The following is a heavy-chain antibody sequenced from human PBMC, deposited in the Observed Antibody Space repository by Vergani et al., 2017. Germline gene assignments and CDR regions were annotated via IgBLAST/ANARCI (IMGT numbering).Heavy chain of an antibody. Sequence: EVQLLESGGGLVQPGGSLRLSCAASGFTVSSNYMSWVRQAPGKGLEWVSVIYSGGSTYYADSVKGRFTISRDNSKNTLYLQMNSLRAEDTAVYYCARETSGRHYYYYMDVWGKGTTVTVSS. CDR1: GFTVSSNY. CDR3: ARETSGRHYYYYMDV. J-gene: IGHJ6*03. V-gene: IGHV3-53*01. CDR2: IYSGGST. D-gene: IGHD1-26*01.